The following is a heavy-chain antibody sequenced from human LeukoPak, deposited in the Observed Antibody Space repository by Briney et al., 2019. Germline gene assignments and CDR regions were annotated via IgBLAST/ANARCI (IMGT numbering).Heavy chain of an antibody. V-gene: IGHV4-4*07. CDR2: IYTSGST. Sequence: KPSETLSLTCTVSGGSFSTYYWSWIRQPAGKGLEWVGHIYTSGSTNYNPSLKSRVTISVDTSKNQFSLKLNSVTAADTAVYFCARMSTSGPFFDYWGQGTLVTVSS. D-gene: IGHD5/OR15-5a*01. CDR3: ARMSTSGPFFDY. J-gene: IGHJ4*02. CDR1: GGSFSTYY.